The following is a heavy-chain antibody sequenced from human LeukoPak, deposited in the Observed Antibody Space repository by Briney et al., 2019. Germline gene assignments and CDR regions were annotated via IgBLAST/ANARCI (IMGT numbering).Heavy chain of an antibody. Sequence: GGSLRLSCAASGFTFSSYEMNWVRQAPGKGLEWVAFIRYDGSNKYYADSVKGRFTISRDNSKNTLYLQMNSLRAEDTAVYYCAKDGESLAGRGRYYYYYMDVWGKGTTVTISS. CDR3: AKDGESLAGRGRYYYYYMDV. D-gene: IGHD3-16*01. CDR1: GFTFSSYE. CDR2: IRYDGSNK. J-gene: IGHJ6*03. V-gene: IGHV3-30*02.